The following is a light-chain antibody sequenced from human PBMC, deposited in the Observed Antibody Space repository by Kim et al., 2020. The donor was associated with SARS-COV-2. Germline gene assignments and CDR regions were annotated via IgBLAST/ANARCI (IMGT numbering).Light chain of an antibody. Sequence: GQSINISCTGTRSDVGADNLVSWYQQYPGKGPKRIIYEGNKRPSDVSNRCSGSKSGNWASLTISGLQAEDEADYHCCSYAGYTTWVLGGGTKVTVL. V-gene: IGLV2-23*01. J-gene: IGLJ3*02. CDR1: RSDVGADNL. CDR3: CSYAGYTTWV. CDR2: EGN.